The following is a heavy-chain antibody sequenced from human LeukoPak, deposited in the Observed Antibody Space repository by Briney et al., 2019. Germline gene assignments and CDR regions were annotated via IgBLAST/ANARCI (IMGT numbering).Heavy chain of an antibody. Sequence: GASVKVSCKASGYTFSCYSMHWVRQTPGQGLEWMGRINPNSGGASYAQNFQGRLTMTRDTSISTAYMELSSLRSEDTAVYYCAREGYCSGGSCYDYWGQGTLVTVSS. CDR2: INPNSGGA. CDR3: AREGYCSGGSCYDY. D-gene: IGHD2-15*01. V-gene: IGHV1-2*06. J-gene: IGHJ4*02. CDR1: GYTFSCYS.